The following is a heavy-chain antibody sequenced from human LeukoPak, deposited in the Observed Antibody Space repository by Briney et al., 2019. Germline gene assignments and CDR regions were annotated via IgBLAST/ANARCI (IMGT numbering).Heavy chain of an antibody. CDR3: ARDGGHSTDFDY. J-gene: IGHJ4*02. CDR2: IKQDGSER. V-gene: IGHV3-7*01. CDR1: GFTFSSYW. Sequence: GGSLRLSCAASGFTFSSYWMSWVRQAPGKGPEWEANIKQDGSERYYVGSVKGRFTISRDNAKNLLYLQMNSLRAEDAAVYYCARDGGHSTDFDYWGQGTLVTVSS. D-gene: IGHD2/OR15-2a*01.